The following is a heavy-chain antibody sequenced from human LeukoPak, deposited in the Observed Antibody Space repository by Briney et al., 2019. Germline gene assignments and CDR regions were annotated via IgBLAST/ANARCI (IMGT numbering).Heavy chain of an antibody. CDR3: AKDSRRYYGSGSYYNV. J-gene: IGHJ4*02. D-gene: IGHD3-10*01. Sequence: GGSLRPSCAASGFTFSSYGMHWVRQAPGKGLEWVAFIRYDGSNKYYADSVKGRFTISRDNSKNTLYLQMNSLRAEDTAVYYCAKDSRRYYGSGSYYNVWGQGTLVTVSS. CDR1: GFTFSSYG. CDR2: IRYDGSNK. V-gene: IGHV3-30*02.